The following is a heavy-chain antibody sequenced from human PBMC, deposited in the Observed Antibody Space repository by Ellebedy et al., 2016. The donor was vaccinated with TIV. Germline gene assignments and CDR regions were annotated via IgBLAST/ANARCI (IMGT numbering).Heavy chain of an antibody. V-gene: IGHV3-23*01. CDR2: ITGIGTST. Sequence: GGSLRLSXAASGFTFSSYAMSWARQAPGKGLEWVSAITGIGTSTYYADSVKGRFTISRDNSKNTLSLQMNSLRADDTAIYYCAKPMGPGGRFDAFDIWGQGTLVTVSS. J-gene: IGHJ3*02. D-gene: IGHD3-16*01. CDR1: GFTFSSYA. CDR3: AKPMGPGGRFDAFDI.